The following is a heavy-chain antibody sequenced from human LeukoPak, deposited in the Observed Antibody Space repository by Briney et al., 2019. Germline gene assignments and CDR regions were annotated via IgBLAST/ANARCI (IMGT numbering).Heavy chain of an antibody. CDR2: ISLNSGDI. J-gene: IGHJ2*01. V-gene: IGHV3-9*01. CDR1: GFSFGGYA. Sequence: PGRSLRLSCAASGFSFGGYALHWVRQAPGKGLEWVASISLNSGDIVHADSVKGRFTISRDNAKNSLYLQMDSLRTEDTALYYCVKSGGYATAIRYFDLWGRGTLVTVSS. CDR3: VKSGGYATAIRYFDL. D-gene: IGHD2-21*02.